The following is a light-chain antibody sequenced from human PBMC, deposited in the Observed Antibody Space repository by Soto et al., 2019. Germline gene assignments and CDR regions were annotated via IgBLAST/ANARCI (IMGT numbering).Light chain of an antibody. Sequence: QSVLTQPPSASGTPGQRVTISCSGSSSNIGSNTVNWFQHLPGTAPKLLIYINSQRPSGVPDRFSGSKSGTSASLAISGLQSEDEADYYCAAWDDSLNGYVFGTGTQLTVL. CDR3: AAWDDSLNGYV. J-gene: IGLJ1*01. CDR1: SSNIGSNT. V-gene: IGLV1-44*01. CDR2: INS.